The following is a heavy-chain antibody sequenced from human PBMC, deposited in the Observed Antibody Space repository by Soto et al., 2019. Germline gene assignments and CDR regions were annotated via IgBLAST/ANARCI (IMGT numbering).Heavy chain of an antibody. D-gene: IGHD1-26*01. V-gene: IGHV3-53*01. Sequence: PGGSLRLSCEVSGFSVTANYMSWVRQAPGKGLEWVSVIYSGGSTYYAGSVKGRFTISRDNAKNSLYLQMNSLGAEDTAVYYCTRDGRRGYDMDVWGQGTTVTVSS. J-gene: IGHJ6*02. CDR1: GFSVTANY. CDR2: IYSGGST. CDR3: TRDGRRGYDMDV.